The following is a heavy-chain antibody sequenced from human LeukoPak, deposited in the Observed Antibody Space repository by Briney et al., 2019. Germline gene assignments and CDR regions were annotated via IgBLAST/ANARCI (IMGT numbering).Heavy chain of an antibody. J-gene: IGHJ4*02. D-gene: IGHD2-2*01. Sequence: GASVKVSCKASGYTFVDYAVHWLRQAPGQRFEWMGWIDAGNGDTRYSQKFQGRVTITRDTSASTAYIGVRRLRSEDTAMYYCARGSTSDWPLDHWGQETLVTISS. CDR3: ARGSTSDWPLDH. V-gene: IGHV1-3*01. CDR1: GYTFVDYA. CDR2: IDAGNGDT.